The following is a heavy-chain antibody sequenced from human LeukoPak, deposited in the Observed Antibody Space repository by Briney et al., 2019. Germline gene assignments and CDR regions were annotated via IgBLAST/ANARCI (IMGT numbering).Heavy chain of an antibody. J-gene: IGHJ3*02. D-gene: IGHD6-13*01. Sequence: GESLKIFCKGSGYSFTSYWNGWVRQMPGKGLEGMVIIYPGDSDTRYSPSFQGQVTISADKSISTAYLQWSSLKASDTARYYCARPVVAAAGTGLAFDIWGQGTMVTVSS. CDR2: IYPGDSDT. CDR1: GYSFTSYW. V-gene: IGHV5-51*01. CDR3: ARPVVAAAGTGLAFDI.